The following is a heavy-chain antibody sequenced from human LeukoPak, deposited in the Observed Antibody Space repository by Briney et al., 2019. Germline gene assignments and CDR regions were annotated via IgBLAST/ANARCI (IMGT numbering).Heavy chain of an antibody. CDR3: TRACSSTSCPASGFDP. J-gene: IGHJ5*02. CDR1: GFTFGDHA. D-gene: IGHD2-2*01. V-gene: IGHV3-49*04. CDR2: IRSKAYGGTT. Sequence: GRSLGLSCTASGFTFGDHAMSWVRQAPGKGLEWVGFIRSKAYGGTTEDAASVKGRFTISRDDSKSIAYLQMNSLKTEDTAVYYCTRACSSTSCPASGFDPWGQGTLVTVSS.